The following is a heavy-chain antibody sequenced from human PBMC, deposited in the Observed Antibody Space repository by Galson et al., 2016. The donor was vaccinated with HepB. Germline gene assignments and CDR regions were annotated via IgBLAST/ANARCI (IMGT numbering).Heavy chain of an antibody. CDR3: AKHMMVTSNYFYYGMGV. J-gene: IGHJ6*02. Sequence: SETLSLTCTVSGGFISPDYWSWFRQPPGKGLEWIGYTTNSGSTNYNPSLKSRVTISVDTSKNQFSLKLSSVTAADTAVYFCAKHMMVTSNYFYYGMGVWGQGTTVTVS. V-gene: IGHV4-59*08. D-gene: IGHD2-21*02. CDR2: TTNSGST. CDR1: GGFISPDY.